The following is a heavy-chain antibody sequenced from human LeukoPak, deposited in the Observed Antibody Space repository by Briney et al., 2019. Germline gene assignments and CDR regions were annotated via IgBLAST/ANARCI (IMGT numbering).Heavy chain of an antibody. CDR3: ARGVSGCSHYFDY. CDR1: GYTFTGHY. Sequence: ASVKVSCKAFGYTFTGHYLHWVRQAPGKGLEWMGWINPNSGGTNYAQKFKGRVTVTRETSKSTAYMDVRSLKSDATALYYCARGVSGCSHYFDYWGQGTLVTVSS. J-gene: IGHJ4*02. D-gene: IGHD6-19*01. CDR2: INPNSGGT. V-gene: IGHV1-2*02.